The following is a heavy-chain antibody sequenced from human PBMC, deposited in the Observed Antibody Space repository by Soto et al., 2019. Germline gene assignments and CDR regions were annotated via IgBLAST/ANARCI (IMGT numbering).Heavy chain of an antibody. CDR3: ARDNSGAYYYGSGSYLPFDY. J-gene: IGHJ4*02. D-gene: IGHD3-10*01. CDR2: IIPIFGTA. Sequence: GASVKVSCKASGGTFSSYAISWVRQAPGQGLEWMGGIIPIFGTANYAQKLQGRVTITADESTSTAYMELSSLRSEDTAVYYCARDNSGAYYYGSGSYLPFDYWGQGTLVTVSS. CDR1: GGTFSSYA. V-gene: IGHV1-69*13.